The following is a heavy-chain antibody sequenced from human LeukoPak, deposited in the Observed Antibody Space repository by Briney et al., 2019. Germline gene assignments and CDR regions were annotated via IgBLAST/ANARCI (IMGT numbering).Heavy chain of an antibody. V-gene: IGHV3-23*01. J-gene: IGHJ4*02. CDR3: AKGYYYDSSGLTFDY. Sequence: GGSLRLSCAASGFTFSSYAMSWVRQAPGKGLEWVSAISGSGGSTYYADSVKGRFTISRDNSKNTLYRQMNSLRAEDTAVYYCAKGYYYDSSGLTFDYWGQGTLATVSS. CDR1: GFTFSSYA. CDR2: ISGSGGST. D-gene: IGHD3-22*01.